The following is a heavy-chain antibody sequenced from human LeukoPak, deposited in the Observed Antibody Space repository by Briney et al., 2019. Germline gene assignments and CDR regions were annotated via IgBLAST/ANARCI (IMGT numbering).Heavy chain of an antibody. Sequence: GGSLRLSCAASGFTFSSYSMNWVRQAPGKGLEWVSSISSSSSYIYYADSVKGRFTISRDNAKNSLYLQMNSLRAEDTAVYYCAGALRMGSNSCGYWGQGTLVTVSS. V-gene: IGHV3-21*01. CDR3: AGALRMGSNSCGY. CDR1: GFTFSSYS. CDR2: ISSSSSYI. D-gene: IGHD6-13*01. J-gene: IGHJ4*02.